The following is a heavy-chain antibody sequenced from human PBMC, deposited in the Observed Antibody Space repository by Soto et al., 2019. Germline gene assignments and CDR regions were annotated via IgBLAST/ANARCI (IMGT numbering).Heavy chain of an antibody. V-gene: IGHV4-61*08. D-gene: IGHD3-3*01. J-gene: IGHJ5*02. CDR1: GGSISSGGYY. Sequence: SATLSLTCTVSGGSISSGGYYWSWIRQHPGKGLEWIGYIYYSGSTNYNPSLKSRVTISVDTSKNQFSLKLSSVTAADTAVYYCARHVIDYDFWSGYDMPRDWFDPWGQGTLVTVSS. CDR3: ARHVIDYDFWSGYDMPRDWFDP. CDR2: IYYSGST.